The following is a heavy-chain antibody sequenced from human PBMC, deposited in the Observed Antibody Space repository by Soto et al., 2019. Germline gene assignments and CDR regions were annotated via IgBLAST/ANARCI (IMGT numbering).Heavy chain of an antibody. CDR3: ARDYGSGGSPYYFDY. Sequence: EVHLVESGGGLVQPGGSLRLSCAASGFMFSSYSMNWVRQAPGKGLEWVSFVSSSSSTKYYTDSVKGRFTISRDNAKNSLSLQMNSLRAEDTAVYYCARDYGSGGSPYYFDYWGQGTLVTVSS. CDR2: VSSSSSTK. D-gene: IGHD2-15*01. CDR1: GFMFSSYS. J-gene: IGHJ4*02. V-gene: IGHV3-48*01.